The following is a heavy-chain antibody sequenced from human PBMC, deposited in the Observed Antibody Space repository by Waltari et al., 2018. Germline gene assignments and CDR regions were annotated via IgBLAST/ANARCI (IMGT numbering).Heavy chain of an antibody. D-gene: IGHD6-13*01. CDR3: ARGQYSSSWYGDYYYYYMDV. CDR2: INPNNGNT. Sequence: QVQLVQSGAEVKKPGASVKVSCKASGYTFTSYDINWVRQATGQGLEWMGWINPNNGNTGYAQKFQGRVTMTRNTSISTAYMELSSLRSEDTAVYYCARGQYSSSWYGDYYYYYMDVWGKGTTVTVSS. J-gene: IGHJ6*03. CDR1: GYTFTSYD. V-gene: IGHV1-8*01.